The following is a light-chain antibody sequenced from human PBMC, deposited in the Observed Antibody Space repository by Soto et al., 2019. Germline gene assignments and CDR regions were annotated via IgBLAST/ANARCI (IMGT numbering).Light chain of an antibody. Sequence: QSVLTQPPSVSAVPGQKVTISCSGSSSNIGNNYVSWYQQLPGTAPKLLIYENNKRPSGIPDRFSGSKSGTSATLGITGLQTGDEADYYCGTWDSSLRKVFGGGTMVTVL. CDR2: ENN. V-gene: IGLV1-51*02. CDR3: GTWDSSLRKV. J-gene: IGLJ3*02. CDR1: SSNIGNNY.